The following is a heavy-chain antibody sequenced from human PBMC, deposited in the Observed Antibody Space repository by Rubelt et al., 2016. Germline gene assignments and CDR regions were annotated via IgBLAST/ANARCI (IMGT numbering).Heavy chain of an antibody. D-gene: IGHD2-2*01. Sequence: QLQLQESGPGLVKPSETLSLTCSVSGGSISSSSYYWGWIRQPPGKGLEWIGSIYYSGSTSYNPSLKSRVTISVDTTKNQFPRKLRSVTAADTAVYYCARSTGDIVVVPVDYGGQGTLVTVSS. CDR3: ARSTGDIVVVPVDY. J-gene: IGHJ4*02. CDR2: IYYSGST. V-gene: IGHV4-39*01. CDR1: GGSISSSSYY.